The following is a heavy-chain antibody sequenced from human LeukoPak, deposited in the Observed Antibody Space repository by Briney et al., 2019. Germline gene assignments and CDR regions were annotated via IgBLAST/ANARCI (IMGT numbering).Heavy chain of an antibody. V-gene: IGHV4-59*11. CDR2: ISYIGST. Sequence: SETLSLTCTVSGDSFSSHYWTWIRQPPGKGLEWIGYISYIGSTNYSPSLKSRVTISIDTSKNQFSLKLTSLTAADTAVYYCARDLVTVTKGFDIWAQGTMVSVSS. CDR3: ARDLVTVTKGFDI. D-gene: IGHD4-17*01. J-gene: IGHJ3*02. CDR1: GDSFSSHY.